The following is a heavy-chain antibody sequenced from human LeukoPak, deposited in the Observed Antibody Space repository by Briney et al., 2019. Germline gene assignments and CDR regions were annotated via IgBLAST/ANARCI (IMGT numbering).Heavy chain of an antibody. D-gene: IGHD6-6*01. Sequence: SVKVSCKASGGTFSSYDISWVRQAPGQGLEWMGGIIPIFGTANYAQKFQGRVTITTDESTSTAYIELSSLRSEDTAVYYCARCIAARGYYYYYMDAWGKGTTVTVSS. CDR1: GGTFSSYD. J-gene: IGHJ6*03. CDR2: IIPIFGTA. CDR3: ARCIAARGYYYYYMDA. V-gene: IGHV1-69*05.